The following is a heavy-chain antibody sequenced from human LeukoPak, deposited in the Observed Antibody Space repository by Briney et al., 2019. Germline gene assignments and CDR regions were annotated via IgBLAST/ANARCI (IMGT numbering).Heavy chain of an antibody. CDR3: ARMVRGVIISSGENWFDP. CDR2: MDPNSGNT. D-gene: IGHD3-10*01. Sequence: ASVKVSCKASGYTFTGYYMHWVRQAPGQGLEWMGWMDPNSGNTGYAQKFQGRVTMTRNTSISTAYMELSSLRSEDTAVYYCARMVRGVIISSGENWFDPWGQGTLVTVSS. J-gene: IGHJ5*02. V-gene: IGHV1-8*02. CDR1: GYTFTGYY.